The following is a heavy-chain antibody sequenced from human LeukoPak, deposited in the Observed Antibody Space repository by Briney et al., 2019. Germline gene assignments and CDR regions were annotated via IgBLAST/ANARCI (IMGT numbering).Heavy chain of an antibody. D-gene: IGHD4-17*01. V-gene: IGHV3-21*01. CDR2: ISSSRSYI. J-gene: IGHJ4*02. CDR3: ARSATVTTLPFDS. Sequence: GGSLRLSCAASGFTFSSYNMNWVRQAPGKGLEWVSSISSSRSYIYYADSVKGRFTISRDIAKNSLYLQMNRLRAEDTAVYYCARSATVTTLPFDSWGQGTLVTVSS. CDR1: GFTFSSYN.